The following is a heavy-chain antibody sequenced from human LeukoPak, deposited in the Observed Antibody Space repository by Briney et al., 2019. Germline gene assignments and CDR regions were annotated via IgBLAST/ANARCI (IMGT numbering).Heavy chain of an antibody. CDR3: ARECLYYDFWSGYVDY. D-gene: IGHD3-3*01. V-gene: IGHV3-21*01. J-gene: IGHJ4*02. Sequence: GGSLRLSCAASGFTFSSYSMNWVRQAPGKGLEWVSSISSSSSYIYYADSVKGRFTISRDNAKNSLYLQTNSLRAEDTAVYYCARECLYYDFWSGYVDYWGQGTLVTVSS. CDR1: GFTFSSYS. CDR2: ISSSSSYI.